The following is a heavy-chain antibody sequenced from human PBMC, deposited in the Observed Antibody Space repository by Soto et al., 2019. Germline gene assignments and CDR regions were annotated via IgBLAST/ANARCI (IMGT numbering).Heavy chain of an antibody. D-gene: IGHD1-1*01. CDR3: ARMGHNEVDIIGYFDY. Sequence: QVQLVQSGAEVKKPGSSVKVSCKASGGTFSSYAISWVRQAPGQGLEWMGGIIPIFGTANYAQKFQGRVTITADESTSKAYMELSSLRSEDTAVYYCARMGHNEVDIIGYFDYWGQGTLVTVSS. CDR2: IIPIFGTA. J-gene: IGHJ4*02. V-gene: IGHV1-69*01. CDR1: GGTFSSYA.